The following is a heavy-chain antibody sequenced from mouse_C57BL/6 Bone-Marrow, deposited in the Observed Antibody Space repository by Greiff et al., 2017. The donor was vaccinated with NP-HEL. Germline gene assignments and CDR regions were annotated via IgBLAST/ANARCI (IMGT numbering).Heavy chain of an antibody. CDR1: GYTFTSYW. Sequence: QVQLQQPGAELVKPGASVKLSCKASGYTFTSYWMHWVKQRPGQGLEWIGMIHPNSGSTNYNEKFKSKATLTVDKSSSTAYMQLSSLTSEDSAVYYCARRQLSAWVAYWGQGTLVTVSA. CDR2: IHPNSGST. CDR3: ARRQLSAWVAY. J-gene: IGHJ3*01. D-gene: IGHD3-2*02. V-gene: IGHV1-64*01.